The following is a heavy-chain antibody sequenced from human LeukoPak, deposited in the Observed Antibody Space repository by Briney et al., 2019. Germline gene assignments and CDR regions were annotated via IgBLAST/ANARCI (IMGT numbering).Heavy chain of an antibody. CDR1: GGSISSGGYS. CDR2: IYHSGST. CDR3: ATTYYYDSSGPAFDY. Sequence: SQTLSLTCAVSGGSISSGGYSWSWIRQPPGKGLEWIGYIYHSGSTYYNPSLKSRVTISVDRSKNQFSLKLSSVTAADTAVYYCATTYYYDSSGPAFDYWGQGTLVTVSS. D-gene: IGHD3-22*01. J-gene: IGHJ4*02. V-gene: IGHV4-30-2*01.